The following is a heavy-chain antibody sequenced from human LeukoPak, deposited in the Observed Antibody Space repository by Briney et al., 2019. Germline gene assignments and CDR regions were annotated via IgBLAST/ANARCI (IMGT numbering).Heavy chain of an antibody. V-gene: IGHV1-3*01. Sequence: GASVKVSCKASGYTFTSYAMNWVRQAPGQRLEWMGWINAGNGNTKYSQKFQGRVTITRDTSASTAYMELSSLRSEDTAVYYCARDILTGYSSHFDYWGQGTLVTVSS. CDR1: GYTFTSYA. D-gene: IGHD3-9*01. CDR3: ARDILTGYSSHFDY. CDR2: INAGNGNT. J-gene: IGHJ4*02.